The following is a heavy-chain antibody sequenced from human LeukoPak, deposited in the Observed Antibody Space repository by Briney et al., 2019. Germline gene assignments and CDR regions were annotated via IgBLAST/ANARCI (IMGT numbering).Heavy chain of an antibody. D-gene: IGHD3-3*01. Sequence: GGSLRLSCAASGFTFSSYWMSWVRQAPGKGLEWVANIKQDGSEKYYVDSVKGRFTISRDNAKDSLYLQMNSLRAEDTAVYYCPREHNDFWSGYFDYWRQGTLVTVSS. CDR2: IKQDGSEK. CDR3: PREHNDFWSGYFDY. CDR1: GFTFSSYW. J-gene: IGHJ4*02. V-gene: IGHV3-7*01.